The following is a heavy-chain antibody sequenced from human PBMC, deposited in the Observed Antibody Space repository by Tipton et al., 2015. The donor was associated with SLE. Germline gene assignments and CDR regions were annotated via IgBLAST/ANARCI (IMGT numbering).Heavy chain of an antibody. CDR3: ARNWKDAFDI. D-gene: IGHD1-1*01. Sequence: GSLRLSCAASGFTFSSYWIYWFRQAPGKGLVWVSHLNRDGSGTNYADSVKGRFTISRDNAKNTVYLEVSSLRSEDTAVYYCARNWKDAFDIWGPGTMVTVS. J-gene: IGHJ3*02. V-gene: IGHV3-74*01. CDR2: LNRDGSGT. CDR1: GFTFSSYW.